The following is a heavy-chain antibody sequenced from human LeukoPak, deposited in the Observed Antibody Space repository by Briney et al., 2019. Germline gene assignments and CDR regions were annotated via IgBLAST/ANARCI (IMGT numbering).Heavy chain of an antibody. Sequence: SETLSLTCTVSGASISSYFWSWIRQPPGKGLEWIGYISYSGSTDYNPSLKSRVTISADTSKNHFSLKLSSVTAADTAMYYCARGGYGDYTLDYWGQGTLVTVSS. J-gene: IGHJ4*02. CDR1: GASISSYF. D-gene: IGHD4-17*01. V-gene: IGHV4-59*01. CDR3: ARGGYGDYTLDY. CDR2: ISYSGST.